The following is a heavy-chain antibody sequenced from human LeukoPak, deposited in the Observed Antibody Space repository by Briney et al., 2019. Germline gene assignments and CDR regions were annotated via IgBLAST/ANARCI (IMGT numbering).Heavy chain of an antibody. D-gene: IGHD3-16*02. J-gene: IGHJ6*03. CDR2: MNPNSGNT. V-gene: IGHV1-8*01. CDR1: GYTFTSYY. CDR3: ARVSFPLFALEDYVWGSYRPYNYYYYMDV. Sequence: ASVKVSCKASGYTFTSYYMHWVRQAPGQGLEWMGWMNPNSGNTGYAQKFQGRVTMTRNTSISTAYMELSSLRSEDTAVYYCARVSFPLFALEDYVWGSYRPYNYYYYMDVWGKGTTVTISS.